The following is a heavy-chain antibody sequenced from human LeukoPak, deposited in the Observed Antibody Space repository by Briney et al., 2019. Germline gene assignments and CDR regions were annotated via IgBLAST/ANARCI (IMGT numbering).Heavy chain of an antibody. V-gene: IGHV4-34*01. Sequence: SETLSLTCAVYGGSFSGYYWSWIRQPPGKGLEWIGEINHSGSTNYNPSLKSRVAISVDTSKNQFSLKLSSVTAADTAVYYCARCITIFGVIRNAFDIWGQGTMVTVSS. J-gene: IGHJ3*02. CDR1: GGSFSGYY. CDR2: INHSGST. CDR3: ARCITIFGVIRNAFDI. D-gene: IGHD3-3*01.